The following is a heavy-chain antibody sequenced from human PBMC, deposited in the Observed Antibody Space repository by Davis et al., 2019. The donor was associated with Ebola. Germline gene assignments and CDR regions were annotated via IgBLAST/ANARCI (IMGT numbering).Heavy chain of an antibody. CDR1: GFTFGSYA. CDR3: ARAGYSTSILKRRHMDV. CDR2: ISYDGVDQ. Sequence: GESLKISCAASGFTFGSYAMHWVRQAPVRGLEWVAIISYDGVDQYYADSVRGRFTISRDNSKNTVYLQMHSLRPEDTAVYFCARAGYSTSILKRRHMDVWGKGTMVTVSS. D-gene: IGHD6-13*01. V-gene: IGHV3-30-3*01. J-gene: IGHJ6*03.